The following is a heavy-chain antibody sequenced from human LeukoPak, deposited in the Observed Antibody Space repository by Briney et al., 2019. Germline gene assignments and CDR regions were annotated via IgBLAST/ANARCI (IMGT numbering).Heavy chain of an antibody. D-gene: IGHD2-21*01. Sequence: GEPLKISCNVSGYSFTNYWIGWVRQLPGKGLEWVAIIYPGDSDSSYSPSFQGHVTISVDKSINTAYLQWSSLKASDTAMYYCARLGDTGPPDFDYWGQGTLVTVSS. V-gene: IGHV5-51*01. CDR3: ARLGDTGPPDFDY. J-gene: IGHJ4*02. CDR1: GYSFTNYW. CDR2: IYPGDSDS.